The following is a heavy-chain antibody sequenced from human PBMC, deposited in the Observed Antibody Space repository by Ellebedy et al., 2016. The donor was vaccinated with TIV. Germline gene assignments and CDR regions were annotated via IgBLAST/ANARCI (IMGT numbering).Heavy chain of an antibody. CDR2: ISGGGIST. Sequence: PGGSLRLSCAASGFTFSSYAMSWVRQAPGKGLEWVSAISGGGISTYYADSVKGRFTISRDNSKNTLHLQMNSLRAEDTAVYYGAKDYFYDSSGGYFDYWGQGTLVTVSS. D-gene: IGHD3-22*01. CDR3: AKDYFYDSSGGYFDY. J-gene: IGHJ4*02. V-gene: IGHV3-23*01. CDR1: GFTFSSYA.